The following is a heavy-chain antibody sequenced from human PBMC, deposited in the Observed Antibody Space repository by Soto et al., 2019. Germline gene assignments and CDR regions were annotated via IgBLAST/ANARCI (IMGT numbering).Heavy chain of an antibody. J-gene: IGHJ4*02. CDR2: VNPSGGHT. CDR3: ARGGHVVVVTAALDY. Sequence: QVQLMQSGAEVKKPGASVKVSCKASGDTFTDYYIHWVRQAPGQGLEWMGTVNPSGGHTTYAQHFLGRVTMTRATSTSTLYMGLTSLTSAATAIYYCARGGHVVVVTAALDYWGPGTLVTVSS. D-gene: IGHD2-21*02. CDR1: GDTFTDYY. V-gene: IGHV1-46*01.